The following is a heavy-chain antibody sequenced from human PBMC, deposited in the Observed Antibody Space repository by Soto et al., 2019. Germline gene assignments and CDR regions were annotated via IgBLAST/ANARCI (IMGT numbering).Heavy chain of an antibody. Sequence: AGSLRLSCAASGFTFSSYAMSWVRQAPGKGLEWVSAISGSGGSTYYADSVKGRFTISRDNSKNTLYLQMNSLRAEDTAVYYCAKDARAKGTAGYYYYYMDVWGKGTMVTVSS. J-gene: IGHJ6*03. V-gene: IGHV3-23*01. CDR1: GFTFSSYA. CDR3: AKDARAKGTAGYYYYYMDV. D-gene: IGHD1-1*01. CDR2: ISGSGGST.